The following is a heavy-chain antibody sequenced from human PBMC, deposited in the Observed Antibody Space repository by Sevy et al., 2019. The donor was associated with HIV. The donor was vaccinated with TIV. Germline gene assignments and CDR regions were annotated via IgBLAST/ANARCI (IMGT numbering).Heavy chain of an antibody. CDR3: ARDLFSGSYYEDY. Sequence: GGSLRLSCAASGFTLSNYWMSWVRQAPGKGLEWVANIEQDGSDKYYVDSVKGRFTISRDNAKNSLYLQMNSLSAEDTAVYYCARDLFSGSYYEDYWGQGTLVTVSS. CDR1: GFTLSNYW. V-gene: IGHV3-7*01. J-gene: IGHJ4*02. CDR2: IEQDGSDK. D-gene: IGHD1-26*01.